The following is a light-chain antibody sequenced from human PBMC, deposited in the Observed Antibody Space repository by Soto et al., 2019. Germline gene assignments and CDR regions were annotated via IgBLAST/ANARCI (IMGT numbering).Light chain of an antibody. J-gene: IGLJ1*01. CDR1: SSDVGGYDC. CDR2: EVT. CDR3: SSYAASNTYV. V-gene: IGLV2-8*01. Sequence: QSALTQPPSASGSRGQSVTISCTGTSSDVGGYDCVSWYQHRPGTAPKFLLYEVTKRPSGVTCRFSGSKSGNTASLTASGLQCEDEVDYYCSSYAASNTYVLGTGTKVTVL.